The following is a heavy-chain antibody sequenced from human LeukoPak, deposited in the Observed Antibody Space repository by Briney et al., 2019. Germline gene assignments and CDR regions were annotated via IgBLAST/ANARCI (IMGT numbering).Heavy chain of an antibody. D-gene: IGHD6-19*01. CDR3: AREMWLWPD. V-gene: IGHV3-7*01. CDR2: INQDGSEK. Sequence: PGGSLRLSCAASGFTFSTYWMNWLRQAPGKGREWVANINQDGSEKYYVDSVRGRFTIPRDNAKHSLYLQLNSLRPEDTAVYYCAREMWLWPDWGPGTLVTVSS. J-gene: IGHJ4*02. CDR1: GFTFSTYW.